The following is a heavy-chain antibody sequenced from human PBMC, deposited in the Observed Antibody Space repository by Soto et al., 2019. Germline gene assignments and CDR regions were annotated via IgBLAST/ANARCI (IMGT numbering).Heavy chain of an antibody. CDR2: IYYSGST. D-gene: IGHD3-3*01. CDR3: ARGLRFLEWLPTDY. V-gene: IGHV4-31*03. Sequence: QVQLQESGPGLVKPSQTLSLTCTVSGGSISSGGYYWSWIRQHPGKGLEWIGYIYYSGSTYYYPSLKSRVTISVDTSKNQFSLKLSSVTAADTAVYYCARGLRFLEWLPTDYWGQGTLVTVSS. J-gene: IGHJ4*02. CDR1: GGSISSGGYY.